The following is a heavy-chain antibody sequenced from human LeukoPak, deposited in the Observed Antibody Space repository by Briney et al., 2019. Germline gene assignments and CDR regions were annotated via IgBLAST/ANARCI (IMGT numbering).Heavy chain of an antibody. V-gene: IGHV3-7*01. Sequence: HSGGSLTPSCAASGFTFTTYCMNWVRQAPGEGLEWVANIEPDGGEKYYVDSVRGRFTISRANAKNSLYLQMNSLRADDTAVYYCARDMGDYWGQGTLVTVSS. CDR3: ARDMGDY. J-gene: IGHJ4*02. CDR1: GFTFTTYC. CDR2: IEPDGGEK.